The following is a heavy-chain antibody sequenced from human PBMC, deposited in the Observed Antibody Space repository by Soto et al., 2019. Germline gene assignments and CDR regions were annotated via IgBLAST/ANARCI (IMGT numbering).Heavy chain of an antibody. CDR1: GGAFSSYA. CDR2: IIPIFGTA. D-gene: IGHD1-26*01. CDR3: ASVGWELLRWLDP. V-gene: IGHV1-69*13. J-gene: IGHJ5*02. Sequence: GAPVKVSSKASGGAFSSYAISWVRHAPGQGLEWMGGIIPIFGTANYAQKFQGRVTITADESTSTAYMELSSLRSEDTAVYYCASVGWELLRWLDPWGQGTLVIVSS.